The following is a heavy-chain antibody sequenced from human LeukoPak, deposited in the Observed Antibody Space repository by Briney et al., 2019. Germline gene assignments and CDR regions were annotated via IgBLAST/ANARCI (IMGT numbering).Heavy chain of an antibody. V-gene: IGHV1-69*04. D-gene: IGHD6-13*01. Sequence: GASVKVSCKASGGTFSSYAISWVRQAPGQGLEWMGRIIPILDIANYAQKFQGRVTITADKSTSTAYMELSSPRSEDTVVYYCARDPAATAGVAAAGSYYFDYWGQGTLVTVSS. CDR3: ARDPAATAGVAAAGSYYFDY. J-gene: IGHJ4*02. CDR1: GGTFSSYA. CDR2: IIPILDIA.